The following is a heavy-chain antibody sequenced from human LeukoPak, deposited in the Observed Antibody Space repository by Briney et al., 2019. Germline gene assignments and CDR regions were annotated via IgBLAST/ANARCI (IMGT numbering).Heavy chain of an antibody. Sequence: SGGSLRLSCAASGFTFSSYTMSWVRQATGKGLEWVSGISGSGSSTYADSVKGRFTISRDNSKNTLDLQMNSLRAEDTAVYYCAKEGRVGASVYFQHWGQGTLVTVSS. CDR1: GFTFSSYT. CDR2: ISGSGSST. V-gene: IGHV3-23*01. CDR3: AKEGRVGASVYFQH. D-gene: IGHD1-26*01. J-gene: IGHJ1*01.